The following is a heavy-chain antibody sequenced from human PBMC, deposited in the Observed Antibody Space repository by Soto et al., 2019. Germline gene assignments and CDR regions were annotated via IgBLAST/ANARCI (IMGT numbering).Heavy chain of an antibody. Sequence: SETLSLTCTVSGGSIRAYYRSWIRQPPGKGLEWIGYIYYTGGSPNYNRSLKSRVAISVDRSKNQLSLKLTSVTAADTAVYYCAGRYGSCFDYWGQGTLVTVSS. D-gene: IGHD5-18*01. CDR1: GGSIRAYY. CDR2: IYYTGGSP. J-gene: IGHJ4*02. CDR3: AGRYGSCFDY. V-gene: IGHV4-59*08.